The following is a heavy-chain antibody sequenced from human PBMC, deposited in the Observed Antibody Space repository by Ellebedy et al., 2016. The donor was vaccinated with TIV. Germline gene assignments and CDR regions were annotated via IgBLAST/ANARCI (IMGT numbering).Heavy chain of an antibody. CDR1: GYTFTNYH. CDR2: INPSGGST. D-gene: IGHD2-15*01. Sequence: ASVKVSXXASGYTFTNYHMHWVREAPGQGLEWLGIINPSGGSTRYAQKFQGRVTMTRDTSTNTVYIDLSSLRAEDTAVYYCARDRGKGAVVVVAPMFPTAKYFYGMDVWGQGTTVTVSS. V-gene: IGHV1-46*01. J-gene: IGHJ6*01. CDR3: ARDRGKGAVVVVAPMFPTAKYFYGMDV.